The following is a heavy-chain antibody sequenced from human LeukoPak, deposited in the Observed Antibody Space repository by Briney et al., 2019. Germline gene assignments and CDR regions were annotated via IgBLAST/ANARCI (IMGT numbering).Heavy chain of an antibody. J-gene: IGHJ4*02. CDR1: GFTFSSYS. D-gene: IGHD6-19*01. V-gene: IGHV3-21*01. Sequence: GRSLRLSCAASGFTFSSYSMNWVRQAPGKGLVWVSSISSSSSYIYYADSVKGRFTISRDNAKNSLYLQMNSLRAEDTAVYYCARADSSGWYFDYWGQGTLVTVSS. CDR3: ARADSSGWYFDY. CDR2: ISSSSSYI.